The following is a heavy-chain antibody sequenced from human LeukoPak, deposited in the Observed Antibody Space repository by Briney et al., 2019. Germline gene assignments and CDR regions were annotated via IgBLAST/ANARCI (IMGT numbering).Heavy chain of an antibody. J-gene: IGHJ4*02. CDR3: ARRLRGDY. V-gene: IGHV3-48*03. D-gene: IGHD2-21*02. Sequence: GGSLRLSCAASGFTFSNYEMNWVRQAPGKGLEWVSYISSSGSIIYYADSVKGRFTISRDNAENSLYLQMSSLRAEDTAVYYCARRLRGDYWGQGTLVTVSS. CDR1: GFTFSNYE. CDR2: ISSSGSII.